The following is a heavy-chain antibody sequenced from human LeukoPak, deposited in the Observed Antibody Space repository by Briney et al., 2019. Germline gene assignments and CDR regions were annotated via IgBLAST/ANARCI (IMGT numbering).Heavy chain of an antibody. CDR3: ARRAVGNSYYHSMDV. CDR1: GGSFSGYY. D-gene: IGHD6-19*01. Sequence: SETLSLTCAVYGGSFSGYYWSWIRQPPAKGLEWIGGINHSGSTNYNPPLHSRVTISVDTSKNQFSLKLSSVPAADTAVYYCARRAVGNSYYHSMDVWGKGTTVTVSS. V-gene: IGHV4-34*01. J-gene: IGHJ6*03. CDR2: INHSGST.